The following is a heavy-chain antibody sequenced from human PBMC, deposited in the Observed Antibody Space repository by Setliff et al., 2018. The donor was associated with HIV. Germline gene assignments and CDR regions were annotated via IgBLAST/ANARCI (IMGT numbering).Heavy chain of an antibody. V-gene: IGHV3-23*01. CDR3: AKDGISGGAYPPYYFDY. J-gene: IGHJ4*01. D-gene: IGHD2-15*01. CDR1: GFTFNTYA. CDR2: ISGSGGST. Sequence: PGGSLRLSCAASGFTFNTYAMRWVRQAPGKGLEWVSVISGSGGSTFYADSVKGRFTISRDNSKNTLYLQMNGLRVEDTAVYYCAKDGISGGAYPPYYFDYWGHGTLVTVSS.